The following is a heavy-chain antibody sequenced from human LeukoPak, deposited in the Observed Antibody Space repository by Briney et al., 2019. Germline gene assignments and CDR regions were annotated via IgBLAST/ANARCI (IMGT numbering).Heavy chain of an antibody. V-gene: IGHV3-74*01. Sequence: PGGSLRLSCAASGFTFSSYWMHWVRHAAGKGLVWVSRINSDGSITTYADSVKGRFTISRDNAKNTLYLQMSSLRSDDTAVYYCAREWLIVVTGTGHLDYWGQGTLVTVSS. J-gene: IGHJ4*02. D-gene: IGHD6-19*01. CDR1: GFTFSSYW. CDR3: AREWLIVVTGTGHLDY. CDR2: INSDGSIT.